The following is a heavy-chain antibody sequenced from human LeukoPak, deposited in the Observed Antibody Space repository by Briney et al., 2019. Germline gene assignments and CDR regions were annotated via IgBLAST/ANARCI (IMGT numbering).Heavy chain of an antibody. D-gene: IGHD3-22*01. Sequence: GESLKISCKGSGYSFTSYWISWVRQMPGEGPEWMGRIHPSDSDTKYSPSFQGHVTFSTDKSISTAYLQWTSLKASDTAIYFCARHYYNDNTLLDFWGQGTLVTVSS. CDR3: ARHYYNDNTLLDF. J-gene: IGHJ4*02. CDR1: GYSFTSYW. CDR2: IHPSDSDT. V-gene: IGHV5-10-1*01.